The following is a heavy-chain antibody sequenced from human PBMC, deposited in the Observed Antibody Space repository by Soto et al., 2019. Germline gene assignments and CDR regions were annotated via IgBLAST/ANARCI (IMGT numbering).Heavy chain of an antibody. CDR2: IIPIFGTA. V-gene: IGHV1-69*01. CDR1: GGTFSSYA. CDR3: ERERGPTKSYSSGWVPFDH. J-gene: IGHJ4*02. D-gene: IGHD6-19*01. Sequence: QVQLVQSGAEVKKPGSSVKVSCKASGGTFSSYAISWVRQAPGQGLEWMGGIIPIFGTANYAQKFQGRVTITEDEATSSDYIEQSSQRSENTAVYYCERERGPTKSYSSGWVPFDHWGQGTLDTVSS.